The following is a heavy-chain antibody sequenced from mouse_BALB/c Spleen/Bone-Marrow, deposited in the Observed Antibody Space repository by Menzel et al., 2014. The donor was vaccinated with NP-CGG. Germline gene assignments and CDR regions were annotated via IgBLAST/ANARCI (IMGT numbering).Heavy chain of an antibody. CDR1: GFSLTVYG. CDR3: AREGNYFDY. V-gene: IGHV2-6-7*01. CDR2: IWGDGIT. J-gene: IGHJ2*01. Sequence: VQLQQSGPGLVAPSQSLSITCTVPGFSLTVYGVNWVRQPPGKGLEWLGMIWGDGITDYNSAFKSRLSISEDDSKSQVFLKMNSLQTDDTAKYYCAREGNYFDYWGQGTTLTVSS.